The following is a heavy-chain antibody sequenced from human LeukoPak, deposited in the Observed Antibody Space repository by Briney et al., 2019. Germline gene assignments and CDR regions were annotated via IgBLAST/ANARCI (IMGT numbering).Heavy chain of an antibody. CDR2: ISAYNGNT. CDR1: GYTFTSYG. CDR3: ARPLYYDSTGYHPYYFDH. D-gene: IGHD3-22*01. V-gene: IGHV1-18*01. J-gene: IGHJ4*02. Sequence: ASVKVSCKASGYTFTSYGISWVRQAPGQGLEWMGWISAYNGNTNYAQNLQGRITMTPETSTSTAHMVLRSLGSDDTAVYYCARPLYYDSTGYHPYYFDHGGQGTLVTVSS.